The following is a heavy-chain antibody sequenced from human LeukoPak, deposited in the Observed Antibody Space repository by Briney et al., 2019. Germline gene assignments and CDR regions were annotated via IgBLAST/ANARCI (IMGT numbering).Heavy chain of an antibody. CDR2: ISGSGGST. Sequence: PGGSLRLSCAASGFTFSSYAMSWVRQAPGKGLEWVSAISGSGGSTYYADSVKGRFTISRDNAKNSLYLLMNSLRVEDTAVYYCARDDYDSGTRLFDYWGQGTLVTVPS. J-gene: IGHJ4*02. CDR3: ARDDYDSGTRLFDY. CDR1: GFTFSSYA. V-gene: IGHV3-23*01. D-gene: IGHD3-10*01.